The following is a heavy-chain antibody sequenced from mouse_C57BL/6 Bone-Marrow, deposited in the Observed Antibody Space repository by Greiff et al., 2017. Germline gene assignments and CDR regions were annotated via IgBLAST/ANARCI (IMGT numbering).Heavy chain of an antibody. Sequence: EVQLQESGGGLVQPGGSLKLSCAASGFTFSDYYMYWVRQTPEKRLEWVAYISNGGGSTYYPDTVKGRFTISRDNAKNTLYLQMSRLKSEDTAMYYCARREGWYFYVWGTGTTVTFSS. V-gene: IGHV5-12*01. J-gene: IGHJ1*03. CDR2: ISNGGGST. CDR1: GFTFSDYY. CDR3: ARREGWYFYV.